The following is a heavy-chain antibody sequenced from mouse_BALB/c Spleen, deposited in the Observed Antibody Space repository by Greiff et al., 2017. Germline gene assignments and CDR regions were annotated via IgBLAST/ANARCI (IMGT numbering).Heavy chain of an antibody. V-gene: IGHV5-17*02. Sequence: EVQGVESGGGLVQPGGSRKLSCAASGFTFSSFGMHWVRQAPEKGLEWVAYISSGSSTIYYADTVKGRFTISRDNPKNTLFLQMTSLRSEDTAMYYCARSSPSFAYWGQGTLVTVSA. CDR3: ARSSPSFAY. D-gene: IGHD1-1*01. CDR2: ISSGSSTI. CDR1: GFTFSSFG. J-gene: IGHJ3*01.